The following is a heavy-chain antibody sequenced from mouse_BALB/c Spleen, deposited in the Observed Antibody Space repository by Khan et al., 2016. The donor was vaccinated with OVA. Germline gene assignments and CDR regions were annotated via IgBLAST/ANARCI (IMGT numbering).Heavy chain of an antibody. J-gene: IGHJ2*01. CDR3: ARSGTITTVVATDFDY. Sequence: EVQLQESGPGLVKPSQSLSLTCTVTGYSITSDYAWNWIRQFPGNKLEWMGYIKYSGSTSYNPSLKSRISITRNTSKNRFFLQLSSVTTDDTATYYGARSGTITTVVATDFDYWGQGTTLTVSS. V-gene: IGHV3-2*02. D-gene: IGHD1-1*01. CDR1: GYSITSDYA. CDR2: IKYSGST.